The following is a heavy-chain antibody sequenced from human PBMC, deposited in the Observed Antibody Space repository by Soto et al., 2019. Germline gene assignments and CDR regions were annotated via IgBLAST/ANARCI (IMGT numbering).Heavy chain of an antibody. D-gene: IGHD3-10*02. J-gene: IGHJ6*02. CDR3: VRGGRMFDYYYGMDV. Sequence: EMQLVESGGGLVKPGGSLRISCAASGFTFSNYWMHWVRQTPGKGLVWVSRISTDGSSTWYAGSVKGRFTISRDSAKNTLYLQMSSLRAEDTAVYYCVRGGRMFDYYYGMDVWGQGTTVAVSS. CDR1: GFTFSNYW. CDR2: ISTDGSST. V-gene: IGHV3-74*01.